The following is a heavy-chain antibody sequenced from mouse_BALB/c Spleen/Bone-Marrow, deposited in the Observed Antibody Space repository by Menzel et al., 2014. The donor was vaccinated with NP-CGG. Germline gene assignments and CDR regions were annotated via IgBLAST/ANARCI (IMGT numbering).Heavy chain of an antibody. CDR1: GYSFTGYT. D-gene: IGHD1-1*01. V-gene: IGHV1-18*01. CDR2: INPYNGGT. J-gene: IGHJ1*01. CDR3: ASYFGSSCYFDV. Sequence: VQLKQSGPELVKPGASMKISCKASGYSFTGYTMNWVKQSHGKNLEWIGLINPYNGGTTYNQKFKGKATLTVDKSSSTAYMQLLSLTSEDSAVYYCASYFGSSCYFDVWGAGTTVTVSS.